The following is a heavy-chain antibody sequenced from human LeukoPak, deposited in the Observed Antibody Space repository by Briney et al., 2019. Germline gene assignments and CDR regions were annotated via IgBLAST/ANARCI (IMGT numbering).Heavy chain of an antibody. Sequence: GASVKVSCKVSGYTLSELSMHWVRQAPGKGLEWMGGFDPEDGETIYAQKFQGRVTMTEDTSTDTAYMELSSLTSEDTAVHYCATIKYNSSWYFFDSWGQGTLVTVSS. CDR3: ATIKYNSSWYFFDS. D-gene: IGHD6-13*01. J-gene: IGHJ4*02. V-gene: IGHV1-24*01. CDR2: FDPEDGET. CDR1: GYTLSELS.